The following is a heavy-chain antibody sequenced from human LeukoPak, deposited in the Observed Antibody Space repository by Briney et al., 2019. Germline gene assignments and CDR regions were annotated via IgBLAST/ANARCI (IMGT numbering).Heavy chain of an antibody. CDR1: GFTFSSYS. D-gene: IGHD3-10*01. Sequence: GGSLRLSCAASGFTFSSYSMNWVRQAPGKGLEWVSSISSSGSSIYYAASVRGRFTISRDNSKNTLYLQMNSLRVEDTAVYYCARDSSMLRGPLVIYYFDFWGQGTLVTVSS. CDR2: ISSSGSSI. CDR3: ARDSSMLRGPLVIYYFDF. J-gene: IGHJ4*02. V-gene: IGHV3-21*04.